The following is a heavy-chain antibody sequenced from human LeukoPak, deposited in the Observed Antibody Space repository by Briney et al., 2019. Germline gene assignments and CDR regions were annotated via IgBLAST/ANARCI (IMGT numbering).Heavy chain of an antibody. CDR2: IYYSGST. CDR1: GGSVSSSSCY. J-gene: IGHJ6*02. V-gene: IGHV4-39*07. D-gene: IGHD6-19*01. Sequence: ETLSLTCTVSGGSVSSSSCYWGWIRQPPGKGLEWIASIYYSGSTYYNPSLKSRVTISVDTSKNQFSLKLSSVTAADTAVYYCAREFAYGVNLQLAVAADMDVWGQGTTVTVSS. CDR3: AREFAYGVNLQLAVAADMDV.